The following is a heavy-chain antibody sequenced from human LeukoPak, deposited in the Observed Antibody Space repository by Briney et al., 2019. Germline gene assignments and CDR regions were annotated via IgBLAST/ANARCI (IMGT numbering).Heavy chain of an antibody. CDR1: KFTFSTYS. Sequence: GGSLRLSCVASKFTFSTYSMSWVRQAPGKGLEWVSSVSSSGYISYADSVKGRFTISRDNAKNSLYLQMNSLRVEDTAVYYCARGIEDSRAQPVSQWFDPWGQGTLVTVSS. D-gene: IGHD3/OR15-3a*01. V-gene: IGHV3-21*01. CDR2: VSSSGYI. J-gene: IGHJ5*02. CDR3: ARGIEDSRAQPVSQWFDP.